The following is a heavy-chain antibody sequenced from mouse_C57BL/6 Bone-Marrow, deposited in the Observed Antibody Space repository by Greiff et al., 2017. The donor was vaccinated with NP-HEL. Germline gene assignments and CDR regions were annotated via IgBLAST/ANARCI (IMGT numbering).Heavy chain of an antibody. V-gene: IGHV5-12*01. J-gene: IGHJ2*01. CDR3: ARQGYDYDCYFDY. CDR2: ISNGGGST. Sequence: EVHLVESGGGLVQPGGSLKLSCAASGFTFSDYYMYWVRQTPEKRLEWVAYISNGGGSTYYPDTVKGRFTISRDNAKNTLYLQMSRLKSEDTAMYYCARQGYDYDCYFDYWGQGTTLTVSS. D-gene: IGHD2-4*01. CDR1: GFTFSDYY.